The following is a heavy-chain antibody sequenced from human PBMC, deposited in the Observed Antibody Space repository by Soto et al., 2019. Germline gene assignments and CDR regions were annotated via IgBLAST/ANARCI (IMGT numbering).Heavy chain of an antibody. V-gene: IGHV4-31*03. D-gene: IGHD3-22*01. Sequence: SETLSLTCTVSGGSVSSGGYYWSWIRQRPGKGLEWIGYIYYSGSTYYNPSLKSRVTISVDTSKNQFSLKLSSVTAADTAVYYCARGLHYYDSSGYYCDYWGQGTLVTVSS. CDR1: GGSVSSGGYY. CDR3: ARGLHYYDSSGYYCDY. CDR2: IYYSGST. J-gene: IGHJ4*02.